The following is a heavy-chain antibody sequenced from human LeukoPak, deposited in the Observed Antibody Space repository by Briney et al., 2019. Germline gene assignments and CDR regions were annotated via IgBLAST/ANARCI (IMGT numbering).Heavy chain of an antibody. J-gene: IGHJ6*03. V-gene: IGHV1-18*01. CDR1: GYTFTSYG. CDR2: ISVYNGNT. D-gene: IGHD3-3*01. Sequence: GASVKVSCKASGYTFTSYGISWVRQAPGQGLEWMGWISVYNGNTNYAQKLQGRVTMTTDTSTSTAYMELRSLRSEDTAVYYCAGHDFWSGYYGLDYYYYYYMDVWGKGTTVTVSS. CDR3: AGHDFWSGYYGLDYYYYYYMDV.